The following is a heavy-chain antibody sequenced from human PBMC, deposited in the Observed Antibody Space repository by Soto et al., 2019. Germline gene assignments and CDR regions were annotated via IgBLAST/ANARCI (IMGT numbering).Heavy chain of an antibody. CDR2: IWYDGSNK. Sequence: PGGSLRLSCAASGSTFNSYSIHWVRQAPGKGLEWVAVIWYDGSNKYYVDSVMGRFTISRDNSKNTVYMQMNSLRAEDTAVYYCARGLVGWYYIDYWGQGTLVTVSS. J-gene: IGHJ4*02. CDR1: GSTFNSYS. CDR3: ARGLVGWYYIDY. V-gene: IGHV3-33*01. D-gene: IGHD2-8*02.